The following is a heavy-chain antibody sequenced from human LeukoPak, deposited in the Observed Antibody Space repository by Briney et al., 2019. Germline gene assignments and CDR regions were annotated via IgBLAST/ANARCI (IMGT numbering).Heavy chain of an antibody. CDR2: TGSDGVT. J-gene: IGHJ4*02. CDR1: GFTFRTYA. CDR3: GIRDTSDYYVF. Sequence: GGSLRLSCTGSGFTFRTYAFSWVRQAPGKGLEWVSATGSDGVTYYADSVKGRFTISRDNSKNALYLQMNGLRADDTAVYYCGIRDTSDYYVFWGQGTLVTVSS. D-gene: IGHD3-22*01. V-gene: IGHV3-23*01.